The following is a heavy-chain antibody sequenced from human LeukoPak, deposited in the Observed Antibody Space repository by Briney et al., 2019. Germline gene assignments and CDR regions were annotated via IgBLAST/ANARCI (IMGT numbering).Heavy chain of an antibody. Sequence: SETLSLTCTVYGGSLSSYYWSWLRQTPGKGLEWIGYIYYSGSTNYNPSLKSRVTISVDTSKNQFSLKLSSVTAADTAVYYCARYRNIVGATFRFFDLWGRGTLVTVSS. D-gene: IGHD1-26*01. CDR3: ARYRNIVGATFRFFDL. CDR2: IYYSGST. CDR1: GGSLSSYY. J-gene: IGHJ2*01. V-gene: IGHV4-59*01.